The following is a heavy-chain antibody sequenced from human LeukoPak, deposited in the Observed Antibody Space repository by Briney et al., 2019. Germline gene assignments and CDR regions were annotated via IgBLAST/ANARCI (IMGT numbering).Heavy chain of an antibody. CDR2: SGSGGST. CDR3: AKDRNWNTEGWFDP. J-gene: IGHJ5*02. D-gene: IGHD1/OR15-1a*01. V-gene: IGHV3-23*01. Sequence: SGSGGSTYYADSVKGRFTISRDNSKNTLYLQMNSLRAEDTAVYYCAKDRNWNTEGWFDPWGQGTLVTVSS.